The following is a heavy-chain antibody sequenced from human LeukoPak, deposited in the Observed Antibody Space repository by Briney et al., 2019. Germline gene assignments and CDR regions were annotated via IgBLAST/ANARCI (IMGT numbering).Heavy chain of an antibody. Sequence: GGSLRLSCAASGFTFTAYAMSWFRQTPGKGLECVANIHDGGIVTHYVDSVKGRFIISRDNGRNSWDLQMNSLRGEDTAIYYCARGRGWVDHWGQGTLVTVSS. D-gene: IGHD3-16*01. V-gene: IGHV3-7*01. CDR1: GFTFTAYA. CDR3: ARGRGWVDH. J-gene: IGHJ4*02. CDR2: IHDGGIVT.